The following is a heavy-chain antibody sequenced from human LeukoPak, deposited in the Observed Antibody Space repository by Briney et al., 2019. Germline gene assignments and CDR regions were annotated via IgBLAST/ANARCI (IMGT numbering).Heavy chain of an antibody. D-gene: IGHD3-22*01. CDR2: IYYSGST. CDR1: GGSISSSSYY. Sequence: SETLSLTCTVSGGSISSSSYYWGWIRQPPGKGLEWFVSIYYSGSTYYNPSRRSRVTIYVDTSKNYLTLKLSSVAAADTAVYYCASPYYYANSGYFANHFDYWGQGTLVTVSS. J-gene: IGHJ4*02. V-gene: IGHV4-39*02. CDR3: ASPYYYANSGYFANHFDY.